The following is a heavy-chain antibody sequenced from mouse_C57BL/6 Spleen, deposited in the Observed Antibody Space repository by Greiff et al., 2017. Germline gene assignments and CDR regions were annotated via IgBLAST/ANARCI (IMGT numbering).Heavy chain of an antibody. D-gene: IGHD2-1*01. CDR2: IDPANGNT. J-gene: IGHJ2*01. Sequence: VQLKQSVAELVRPGASVKLSCTASGFNIKNTYMHWVKQRPEQGLEWIGRIDPANGNTKYAPKFQGKATITADTSSNTAYLQLSSLTSEDTAIYYCAREVYYGNYPYDFDYWGQGTTLTVSS. CDR3: AREVYYGNYPYDFDY. V-gene: IGHV14-3*01. CDR1: GFNIKNTY.